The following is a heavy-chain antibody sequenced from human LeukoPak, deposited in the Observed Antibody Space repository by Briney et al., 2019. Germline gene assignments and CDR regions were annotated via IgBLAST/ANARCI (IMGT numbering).Heavy chain of an antibody. J-gene: IGHJ2*01. Sequence: PSGTLSLTRAVSGGSISSSNWWSWVGQPPGKGLEGIGEIYHSGSTNYNPSLKSRVTISVDKSKNQFSLKLGSVTAADTAVYYCARGRTWVGSFDLWGRGTLVTVSS. D-gene: IGHD2-8*01. CDR1: GGSISSSNW. V-gene: IGHV4-4*02. CDR2: IYHSGST. CDR3: ARGRTWVGSFDL.